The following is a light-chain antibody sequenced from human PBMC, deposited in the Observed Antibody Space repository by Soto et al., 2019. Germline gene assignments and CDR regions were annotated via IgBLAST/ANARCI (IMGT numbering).Light chain of an antibody. V-gene: IGLV1-47*01. J-gene: IGLJ1*01. CDR1: GSNIGSNY. CDR3: AAWDDSLSVRYV. Sequence: QSALTQPPSASGTPGQGVTISCSGSGSNIGSNYVYWYQQLPGTAPKLLIYRNNQRPSGVPDRFSGSKSGTSASLAISGLRSEDEADYYCAAWDDSLSVRYVFGTGTKVTVL. CDR2: RNN.